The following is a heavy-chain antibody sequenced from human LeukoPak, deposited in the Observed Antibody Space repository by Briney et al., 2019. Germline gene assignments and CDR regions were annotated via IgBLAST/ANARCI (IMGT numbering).Heavy chain of an antibody. CDR2: IKQDGSEK. CDR1: GFTFSSYW. J-gene: IGHJ6*03. Sequence: PGGSLRLSCAASGFTFSSYWMSWVCQAPGKGLEWVANIKQDGSEKYYVDSVKGRFTISRDNAKNSLYLQMNSLRAEDTAVYYCARSFNYYDSSGYLYYMDVWGKGTTVTVSS. V-gene: IGHV3-7*01. CDR3: ARSFNYYDSSGYLYYMDV. D-gene: IGHD3-22*01.